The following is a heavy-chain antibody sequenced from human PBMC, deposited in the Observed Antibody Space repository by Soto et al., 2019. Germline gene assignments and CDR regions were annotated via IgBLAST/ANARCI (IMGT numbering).Heavy chain of an antibody. CDR1: GFTFSNYG. J-gene: IGHJ6*02. D-gene: IGHD1-1*01. Sequence: EVQLLESGGGLVQTGGSLRLSCRTSGFTFSNYGMSWVRQAPGKGLEWVSGISGSGGSTYYADSVKGRFAISRDNSKNTLYLQINSLRVEDTAVYYCARMQGPTAYYYAMDVWGQGTTVTVSS. V-gene: IGHV3-23*01. CDR2: ISGSGGST. CDR3: ARMQGPTAYYYAMDV.